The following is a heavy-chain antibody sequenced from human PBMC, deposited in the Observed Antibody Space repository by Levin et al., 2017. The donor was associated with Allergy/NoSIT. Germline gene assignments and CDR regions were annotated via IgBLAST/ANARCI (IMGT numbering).Heavy chain of an antibody. CDR2: ISYDGSNK. D-gene: IGHD6-19*01. CDR1: GFTFSTYG. J-gene: IGHJ4*02. V-gene: IGHV3-30*18. CDR3: AKAVAGIVHYFDY. Sequence: GGSLRLSCAASGFTFSTYGMHWVRQAPGKGLEWVAVISYDGSNKYYADSVKGRFTISRDNSKNTLYLQMNSLRAEDTAVYYCAKAVAGIVHYFDYWGQGTLVTVSS.